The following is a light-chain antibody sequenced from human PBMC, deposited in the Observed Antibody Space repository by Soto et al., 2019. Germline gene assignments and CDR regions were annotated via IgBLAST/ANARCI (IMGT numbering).Light chain of an antibody. CDR3: AAWDDSLNGPV. V-gene: IGLV1-44*01. Sequence: QAVVTQPPSASGTPGQRVTISCSGSNSNIGSSTVNWYQQVPGTAPTLLIFSNYQRPSGVPDRFSGSKSDTSASLAISGLQSDDEADYFCAAWDDSLNGPVFGGGTKVTVL. CDR2: SNY. CDR1: NSNIGSST. J-gene: IGLJ2*01.